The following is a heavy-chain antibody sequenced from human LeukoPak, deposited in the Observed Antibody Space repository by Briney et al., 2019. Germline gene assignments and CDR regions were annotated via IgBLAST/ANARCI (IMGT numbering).Heavy chain of an antibody. Sequence: GSLRLSCAASGFTFSNYWMHWVRQAPGKGLVWVSRINSDGGSRNYADSVKGRFTIPRDNAKNTLYLQMNSLRAEDTAVYYCASASSHRIAAGGDYWGQGTLVTVSS. CDR1: GFTFSNYW. D-gene: IGHD6-13*01. V-gene: IGHV3-74*01. J-gene: IGHJ4*02. CDR3: ASASSHRIAAGGDY. CDR2: INSDGGSR.